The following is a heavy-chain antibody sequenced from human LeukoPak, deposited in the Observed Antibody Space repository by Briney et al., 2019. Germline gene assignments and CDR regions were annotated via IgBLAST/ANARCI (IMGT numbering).Heavy chain of an antibody. CDR2: MSSDGVNR. J-gene: IGHJ4*02. D-gene: IGHD5-12*01. Sequence: GGSLRLSCAASGFTFSIFGMHWVRQAPGTGLEWVVLMSSDGVNRYYADSVKGRFTISRDNSKNTLYLQMNSLRAEDTALYYCAKERGYSGYFDYWGQGTLVTVSS. CDR3: AKERGYSGYFDY. V-gene: IGHV3-30*18. CDR1: GFTFSIFG.